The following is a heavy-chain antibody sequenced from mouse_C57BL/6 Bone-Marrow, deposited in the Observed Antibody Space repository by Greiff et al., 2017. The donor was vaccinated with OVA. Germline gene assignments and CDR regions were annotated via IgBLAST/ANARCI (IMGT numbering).Heavy chain of an antibody. J-gene: IGHJ2*01. CDR1: GYTFTSYG. CDR3: ASGTTVVVGFDY. V-gene: IGHV1-81*01. D-gene: IGHD1-1*01. Sequence: VQLVESGAELARPGASVKLSCKASGYTFTSYGISWVKQRTGQGLEWIGEIYPRSGNTYYNEKFKGKATLTADKSSSTAYMELRSLTSEDSAVYFCASGTTVVVGFDYWGQGTTITVSS. CDR2: IYPRSGNT.